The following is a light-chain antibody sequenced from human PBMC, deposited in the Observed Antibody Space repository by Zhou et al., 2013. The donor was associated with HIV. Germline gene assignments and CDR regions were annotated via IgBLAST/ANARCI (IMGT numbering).Light chain of an antibody. Sequence: QSVLTQPPSVSGAPGQRVTIPCTGSSSNIGAGYDVHWYQQFPGTAPKLLIYGNSNRPSGVPDRFSGSKSGTSASLAITGLQAEDEADYYCQSYDTSLSGSAIFGGGTKLTV. CDR3: QSYDTSLSGSAI. CDR1: SSNIGAGYD. J-gene: IGLJ2*01. CDR2: GNS. V-gene: IGLV1-40*01.